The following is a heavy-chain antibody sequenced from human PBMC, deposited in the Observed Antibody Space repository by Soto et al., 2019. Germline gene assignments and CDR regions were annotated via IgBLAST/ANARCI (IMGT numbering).Heavy chain of an antibody. J-gene: IGHJ4*02. CDR1: GFTFSDYY. V-gene: IGHV3-11*06. CDR3: ARDYPIKNYYDSSGYYDY. CDR2: ISSSSSYT. Sequence: RLSCAASGFTFSDYYMSWIRQAPGKGLEWVSYISSSSSYTNYADSVKGRFTISRDNAKNSLYLQMNSLRAEDTAVYYCARDYPIKNYYDSSGYYDYWGQGTLVTVS. D-gene: IGHD3-22*01.